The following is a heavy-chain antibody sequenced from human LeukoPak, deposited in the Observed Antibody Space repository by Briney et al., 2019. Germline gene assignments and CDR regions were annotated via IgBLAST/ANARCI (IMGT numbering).Heavy chain of an antibody. J-gene: IGHJ4*02. Sequence: SETLSLTCAVYGGSFSGYYWSWIRQPPGKGLEWIGEINHSGSTNYNPSLKSRVTISVDTSKNQFSLKLSSVTAAGTAVYYCARGGAAAGIDYWGQGTLVTVSS. CDR3: ARGGAAAGIDY. V-gene: IGHV4-34*01. CDR2: INHSGST. D-gene: IGHD6-13*01. CDR1: GGSFSGYY.